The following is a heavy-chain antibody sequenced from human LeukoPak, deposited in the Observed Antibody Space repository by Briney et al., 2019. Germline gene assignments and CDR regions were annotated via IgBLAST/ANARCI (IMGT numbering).Heavy chain of an antibody. Sequence: GASVKVSCKASGYTFTSYAMHWVRQAPGQRLEWMGWINAGNGNTKYSQKFQGRVTITRDTSASTAYMELSSLRSEDTAVYYCARSRAYSGYDIWGDPAWDFDYWGQGTLVTVSS. CDR2: INAGNGNT. CDR3: ARSRAYSGYDIWGDPAWDFDY. V-gene: IGHV1-3*01. CDR1: GYTFTSYA. J-gene: IGHJ4*02. D-gene: IGHD5-12*01.